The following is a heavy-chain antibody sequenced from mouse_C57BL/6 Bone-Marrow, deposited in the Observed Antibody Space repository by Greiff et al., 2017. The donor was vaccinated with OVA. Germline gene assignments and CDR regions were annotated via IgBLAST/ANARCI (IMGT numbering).Heavy chain of an antibody. CDR2: INPSTGGT. D-gene: IGHD2-3*01. V-gene: IGHV1-42*01. CDR3: ARAGNYDGYYAMDY. J-gene: IGHJ4*01. Sequence: VQLQQSGPELVKPGASVKISCKASGYSFTGYYMNWVKQSPEKSLEWIGEINPSTGGTTYNQKFKAKATLTVDKSSSTAYMQLKSLTSEDSAVYYCARAGNYDGYYAMDYWGQGTSVTVSS. CDR1: GYSFTGYY.